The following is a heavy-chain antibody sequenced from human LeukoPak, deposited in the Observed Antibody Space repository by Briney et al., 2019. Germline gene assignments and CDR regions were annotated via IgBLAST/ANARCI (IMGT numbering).Heavy chain of an antibody. D-gene: IGHD6-13*01. J-gene: IGHJ5*02. CDR2: INSDGSTT. CDR3: ARDGSSWANWFDP. V-gene: IGHV3-74*01. Sequence: PGGSLRLSCAASGFTFSNYWMHWVRQAPGKGLVWVSRINSDGSTTSYAESVKGRFSISRDNAKNTLYLQMNSLKAEDTAVYYCARDGSSWANWFDPWGQGTLVTVSS. CDR1: GFTFSNYW.